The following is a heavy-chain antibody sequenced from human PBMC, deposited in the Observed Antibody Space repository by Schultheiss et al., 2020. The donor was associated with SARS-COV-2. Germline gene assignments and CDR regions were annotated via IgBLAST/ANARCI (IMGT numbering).Heavy chain of an antibody. Sequence: ASVKVSCKASGYTFTSYGISWVRQAPGQGLEWMGWISAYNGNTNYAQKLQGRVTMTTDTSTSTAYMELRSLRSDDTAVYYCAGNPKGNYGDYGEPDWYFDLWGRGTLVTVSS. CDR2: ISAYNGNT. CDR3: AGNPKGNYGDYGEPDWYFDL. V-gene: IGHV1-18*01. CDR1: GYTFTSYG. D-gene: IGHD4-17*01. J-gene: IGHJ2*01.